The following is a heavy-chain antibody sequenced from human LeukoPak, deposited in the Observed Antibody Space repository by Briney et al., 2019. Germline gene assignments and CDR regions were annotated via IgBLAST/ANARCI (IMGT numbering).Heavy chain of an antibody. CDR3: ARDRVGSGWPRPYYFEI. D-gene: IGHD6-19*01. J-gene: IGHJ4*02. CDR2: INPNTGAT. CDR1: GYTFTGYY. V-gene: IGHV1-2*02. Sequence: ASVKVSCKPSGYTFTGYYLHWVRQAPGQGPEWMGWINPNTGATMYSQKFQGRVTMTRDTSLSTGYMELRSLTSDDSAVYYCARDRVGSGWPRPYYFEIWGQGTLVTVSS.